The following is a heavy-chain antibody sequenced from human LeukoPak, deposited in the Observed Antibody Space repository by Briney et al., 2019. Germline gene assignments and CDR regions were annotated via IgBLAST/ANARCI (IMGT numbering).Heavy chain of an antibody. V-gene: IGHV3-21*01. Sequence: GGSLRLSCAASGFTFSSYSMNWVRQAPGKGLEGVSSISSSSSYIYYADSVKGRLTISRDNAKNSLYLQMNSLRAEDTAVYYCARDGSAARGHYYGMDVWGKGTTVTVSS. CDR2: ISSSSSYI. CDR3: ARDGSAARGHYYGMDV. CDR1: GFTFSSYS. D-gene: IGHD2-2*01. J-gene: IGHJ6*04.